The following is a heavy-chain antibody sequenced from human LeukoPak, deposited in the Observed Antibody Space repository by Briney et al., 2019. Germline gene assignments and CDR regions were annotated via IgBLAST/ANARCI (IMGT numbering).Heavy chain of an antibody. CDR1: GGSISSYY. CDR2: IYYSGST. D-gene: IGHD2-15*01. V-gene: IGHV4-59*12. Sequence: SETLSLTCTVSGGSISSYYWSWIRQPPGKGLEWIGYIYYSGSTKYNPSLKSRVTISVDKSKNQFSLKLSSVTAADTAVYYCARVGYCSGGSCFDYYYGMDVWGQGTTVTVSS. J-gene: IGHJ6*02. CDR3: ARVGYCSGGSCFDYYYGMDV.